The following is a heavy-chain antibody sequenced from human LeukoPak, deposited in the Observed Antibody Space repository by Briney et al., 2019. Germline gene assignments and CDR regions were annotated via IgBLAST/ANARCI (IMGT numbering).Heavy chain of an antibody. CDR1: GYTFTSYG. CDR2: ISAYNGNT. CDR3: ARDGLYGSGSYPFDY. D-gene: IGHD3-10*01. J-gene: IGHJ4*02. V-gene: IGHV1-18*04. Sequence: ASVKVSCKASGYTFTSYGISWVRQAPGQGLEWMGWISAYNGNTNYAQKLQGRVTMTTDTSTSTAYMELRSLRSGDTAVYYCARDGLYGSGSYPFDYWGQGTLVTVSS.